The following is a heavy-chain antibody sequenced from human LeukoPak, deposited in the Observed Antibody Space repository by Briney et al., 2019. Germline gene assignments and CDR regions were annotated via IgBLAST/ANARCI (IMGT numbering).Heavy chain of an antibody. CDR1: RFSFSAYP. CDR3: VRDDDRPDNGLDY. CDR2: ISASGDVT. D-gene: IGHD3-22*01. Sequence: GGSLRLSCAASRFSFSAYPMGWVRRAPGKGLEWVSGISASGDVTFHADPVKGRFTISRDNSKNTLYLQMNSLRAEDTAVYYCVRDDDRPDNGLDYWGQGALVTVSS. V-gene: IGHV3-23*01. J-gene: IGHJ4*02.